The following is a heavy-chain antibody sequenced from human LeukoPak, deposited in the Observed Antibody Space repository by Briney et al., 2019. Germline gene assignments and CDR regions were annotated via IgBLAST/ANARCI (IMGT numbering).Heavy chain of an antibody. CDR2: IHPRRGDT. D-gene: IGHD3-10*01. CDR3: ARDGDYGTGSYYRGCIDS. Sequence: ASVKVFCKTSGYSFTAFYIHWVRQPPGQGLEWMGWIHPRRGDTNYAQKFQGRVTMTRDTSISTAYLDLSSLRSDDTAVYYCARDGDYGTGSYYRGCIDSWGQGTPVTVSP. CDR1: GYSFTAFY. V-gene: IGHV1-2*02. J-gene: IGHJ4*02.